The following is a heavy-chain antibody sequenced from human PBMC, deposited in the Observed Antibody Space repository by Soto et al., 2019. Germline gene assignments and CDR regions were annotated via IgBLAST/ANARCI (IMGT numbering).Heavy chain of an antibody. J-gene: IGHJ5*02. Sequence: PSETLSLTCTVSGGSISSYYWSWIRQPPGKGLEWIGYIYYSGSTNYNPSLKSRVTISVDTSKNQFSLKLSSVTAADTAVYYCARGETTVTTGNNWFDPWGQGTLVTVSS. V-gene: IGHV4-59*08. D-gene: IGHD4-17*01. CDR2: IYYSGST. CDR1: GGSISSYY. CDR3: ARGETTVTTGNNWFDP.